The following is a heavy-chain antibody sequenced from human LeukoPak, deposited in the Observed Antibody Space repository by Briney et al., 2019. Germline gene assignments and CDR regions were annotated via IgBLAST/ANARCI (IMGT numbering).Heavy chain of an antibody. CDR1: GFTVSSYY. Sequence: GGSLRLSCAASGFTVSSYYMTWVRQAPGKGLEWVSVIYSGGSTYYADSMKGRFAISRGSSKNTLFLQMNSLRAEDTAVYYCARSYSNHLFGMDVWGQGTTVTVS. CDR3: ARSYSNHLFGMDV. CDR2: IYSGGST. J-gene: IGHJ6*02. V-gene: IGHV3-66*01. D-gene: IGHD4-11*01.